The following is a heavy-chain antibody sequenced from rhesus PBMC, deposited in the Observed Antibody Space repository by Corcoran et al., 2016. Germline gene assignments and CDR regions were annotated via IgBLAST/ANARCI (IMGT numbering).Heavy chain of an antibody. Sequence: QVQLVQSGAEVKKPGSSVKVSCKASGYTFTDYYMHWVRQAPRQGLEWMGWINPYNGNTKYAQKFQGRVTMTRDTSTSTAYMELSSLRSEDTAVYYCARDPPYSNYFDYWGQGVLVTVSS. CDR2: INPYNGNT. CDR1: GYTFTDYY. CDR3: ARDPPYSNYFDY. D-gene: IGHD4-23*01. V-gene: IGHV1S2*01. J-gene: IGHJ4*01.